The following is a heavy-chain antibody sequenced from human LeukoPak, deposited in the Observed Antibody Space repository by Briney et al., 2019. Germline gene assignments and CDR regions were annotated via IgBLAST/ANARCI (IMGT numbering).Heavy chain of an antibody. CDR1: GFTFSSYG. D-gene: IGHD3-22*01. CDR3: AREYYDSSGSPYFDY. Sequence: GRSLRLSCASSGFTFSSYGMHWVRQAPGKGLVWVSRINGDGSSTTYGDSVKGRFTISRDNAKNTLYMYIHSLRAEDTAVYYCAREYYDSSGSPYFDYWGQGTLVAVSS. J-gene: IGHJ4*02. CDR2: INGDGSST. V-gene: IGHV3-74*01.